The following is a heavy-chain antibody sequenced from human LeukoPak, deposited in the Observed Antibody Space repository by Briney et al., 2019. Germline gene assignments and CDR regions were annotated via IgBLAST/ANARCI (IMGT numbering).Heavy chain of an antibody. CDR1: GFTFSNAW. J-gene: IGHJ6*03. V-gene: IGHV3-15*01. CDR2: IKSKTDGGTT. CDR3: TTAGAPTCGGDCYPGEYYYYMDV. Sequence: GGSLRLSCAAPGFTFSNAWMSWVRQAPGKGLEWVGRIKSKTDGGTTDYAAPVKGRFTISRDDSKNTLYLQMNSLKTEDTAVYYCTTAGAPTCGGDCYPGEYYYYMDVWGKGTTVTVSS. D-gene: IGHD2-21*01.